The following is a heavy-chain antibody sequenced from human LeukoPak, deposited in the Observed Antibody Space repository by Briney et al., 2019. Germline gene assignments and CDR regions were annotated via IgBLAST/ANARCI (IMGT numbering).Heavy chain of an antibody. CDR1: GFTFSSYA. CDR2: IGSNGGSI. D-gene: IGHD2-15*01. V-gene: IGHV3-64D*06. Sequence: GGSLRLSCSASGFTFSSYAMHWVRQAPGKGLEYVSVIGSNGGSIYYADSVKGRFTISRDNSKNTLYLQISSLRAEDTAVSYCVKTFRYCSGGSCQDYWGQGTLVTVSS. CDR3: VKTFRYCSGGSCQDY. J-gene: IGHJ4*02.